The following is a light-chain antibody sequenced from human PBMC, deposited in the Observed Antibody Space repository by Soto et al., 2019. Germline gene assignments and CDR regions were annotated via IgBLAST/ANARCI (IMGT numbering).Light chain of an antibody. CDR3: QSYDSSLSGSV. CDR1: SSNIGAGYD. Sequence: QSVLTQPPPVSGAPGQRGTIACTGSSSNIGAGYDVHWYQQLPGTAPKLLIYGNSNRPSGVPDRFSGSKSGTSASLAITGLQAEDEAYFYGQSYDSSLSGSVFGGGTKLPVL. CDR2: GNS. V-gene: IGLV1-40*01. J-gene: IGLJ3*02.